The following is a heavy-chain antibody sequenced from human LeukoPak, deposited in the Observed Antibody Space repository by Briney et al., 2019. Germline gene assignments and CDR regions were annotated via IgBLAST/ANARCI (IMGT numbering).Heavy chain of an antibody. Sequence: GGSLRLSRAASGFTFSSYWMSWVRQAPGKGLEWVANIKQDGSEKYYVDSVKGRFTISRDNAKNSLYLQMNSLRAEDTAVYYCARALTTWGDIVVVPAAIHDAFDIWGQGTMVTVSS. CDR2: IKQDGSEK. V-gene: IGHV3-7*01. CDR3: ARALTTWGDIVVVPAAIHDAFDI. J-gene: IGHJ3*02. D-gene: IGHD2-2*01. CDR1: GFTFSSYW.